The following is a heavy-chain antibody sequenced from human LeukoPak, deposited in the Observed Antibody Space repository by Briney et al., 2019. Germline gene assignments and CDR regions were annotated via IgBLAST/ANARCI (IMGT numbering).Heavy chain of an antibody. CDR3: ARDRYGGYDFDQ. Sequence: GGSLRLSCAASGVTLSDHRMDWVRQPPGKGLEWIGWSRNKAHSYTTEYAASVKGRFAISRDDSNNSLYLQMNSLNSEDTAVYYCARDRYGGYDFDQWGQGTLVTVSS. V-gene: IGHV3-72*01. D-gene: IGHD4-17*01. CDR1: GVTLSDHR. CDR2: SRNKAHSYTT. J-gene: IGHJ4*02.